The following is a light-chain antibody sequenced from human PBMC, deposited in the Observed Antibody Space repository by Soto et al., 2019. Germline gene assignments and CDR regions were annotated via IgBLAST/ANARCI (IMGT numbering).Light chain of an antibody. V-gene: IGLV2-14*01. CDR1: SSDVGNYIY. CDR2: EVS. Sequence: QSVLTQPASVSGSLGQSITISCTGTSSDVGNYIYVFWFQQHPGKAPNLIISEVSNRPSGVSSRFSGSKSGNTASLTISGLQAEDEAHYYCTSYTTSSTYIFGTGTKVTVL. CDR3: TSYTTSSTYI. J-gene: IGLJ1*01.